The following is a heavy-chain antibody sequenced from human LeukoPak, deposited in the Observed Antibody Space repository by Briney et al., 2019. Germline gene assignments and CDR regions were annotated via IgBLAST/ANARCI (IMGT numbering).Heavy chain of an antibody. Sequence: NPGGSLRLSCAASGFTFSSYSMNWVRQAPGKGLEWVSSISSSSSYIYYANSVKGRFTISRDNAKNSLYLQMNSLRAEDTAVYYCATTSPDSSGYYYPYFDYWGQGTLVTVSS. CDR3: ATTSPDSSGYYYPYFDY. D-gene: IGHD3-22*01. V-gene: IGHV3-21*01. CDR1: GFTFSSYS. J-gene: IGHJ4*02. CDR2: ISSSSSYI.